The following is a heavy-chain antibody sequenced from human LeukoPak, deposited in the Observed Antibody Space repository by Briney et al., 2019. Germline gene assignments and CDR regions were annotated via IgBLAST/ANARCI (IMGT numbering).Heavy chain of an antibody. CDR1: GFTVSTNC. D-gene: IGHD6-13*01. V-gene: IGHV3-74*01. CDR3: ARGGPAAAVYYAY. CDR2: INSDGSST. Sequence: GGSLRLSCAASGFTVSTNCMTWVRQAPGKGLVWVSRINSDGSSTNYADSVKGRFTISRDNAKNTLYLQMNSLRAEDTAVYYCARGGPAAAVYYAYWGQGTLVTVSS. J-gene: IGHJ4*02.